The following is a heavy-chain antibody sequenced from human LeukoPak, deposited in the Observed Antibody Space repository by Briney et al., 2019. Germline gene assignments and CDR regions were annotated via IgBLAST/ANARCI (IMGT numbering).Heavy chain of an antibody. CDR1: GGSISSSSYY. CDR3: ARDSYGQYYFDY. CDR2: IYYSGST. J-gene: IGHJ4*02. V-gene: IGHV4-39*07. D-gene: IGHD5-18*01. Sequence: PSETLSLTCTVSGGSISSSSYYWGWIRQPPGKGLEWIGSIYYSGSTYYNPSLKSRVTISVDTSKNQFSLKLSSVTAADTAVYYCARDSYGQYYFDYWGQGTLVTVSS.